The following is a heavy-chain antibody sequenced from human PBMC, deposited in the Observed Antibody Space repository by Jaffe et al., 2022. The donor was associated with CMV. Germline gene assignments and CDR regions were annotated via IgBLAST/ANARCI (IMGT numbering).Heavy chain of an antibody. D-gene: IGHD3-16*01. CDR2: IYYSGST. Sequence: QVQLQESGPGLVKPSETLSLTCTVSGGSISSYYWSWIRQPPGKGLEWIGYIYYSGSTNYNPSLKSRVTISVDTSKNQFSLKLSSVTAADTAVYYCARGGAIGRRFHNWFDPWGQGTLVTVSS. CDR1: GGSISSYY. J-gene: IGHJ5*02. CDR3: ARGGAIGRRFHNWFDP. V-gene: IGHV4-59*01.